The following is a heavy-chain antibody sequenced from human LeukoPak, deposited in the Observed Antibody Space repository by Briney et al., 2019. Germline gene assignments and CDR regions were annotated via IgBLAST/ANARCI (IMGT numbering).Heavy chain of an antibody. CDR3: XRXXRSSWSPVYY. J-gene: IGHJ4*02. D-gene: IGHD6-13*01. V-gene: IGHV3-30*03. CDR1: TFTFSNFG. Sequence: PGGSLRLSCAASTFTFSNFGMHWVRQAPGKGLEWVAVVSYDGTKKYYADSVRGRFTISRDNSKNTLYLQMNSLRAEDTAVYYXXRXXRSSWSPVYYWGQGTLVTVSS. CDR2: VSYDGTKK.